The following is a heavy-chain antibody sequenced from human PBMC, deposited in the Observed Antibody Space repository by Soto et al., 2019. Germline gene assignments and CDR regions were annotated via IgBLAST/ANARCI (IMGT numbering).Heavy chain of an antibody. J-gene: IGHJ6*02. D-gene: IGHD3-3*01. CDR2: INPSGGST. Sequence: QVQLVQSGAEVKKSGASVKVSCKASGYTFTSYYMHWVRQAPGQGLEWMGIINPSGGSTSYAQKFQGRVTMTRDTSTSTVYMELSSLRSEDTAVYYCARGTIFGVVIIGSMDVWGQGTTVTVSS. CDR1: GYTFTSYY. CDR3: ARGTIFGVVIIGSMDV. V-gene: IGHV1-46*01.